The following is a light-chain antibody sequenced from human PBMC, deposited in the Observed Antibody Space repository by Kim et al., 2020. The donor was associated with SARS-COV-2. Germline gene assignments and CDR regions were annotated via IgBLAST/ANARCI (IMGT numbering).Light chain of an antibody. J-gene: IGKJ3*01. Sequence: DIVMTQSPLSLPVTPGEPASISCRSSQSLLHSNGYNFLDWYLQKPGQSPQLLISLASNRASGVPDRFSGSGSGTDFTLKISRVEADDVGVYYCLQALQTPLTFGPGTKVDIK. CDR1: QSLLHSNGYNF. CDR3: LQALQTPLT. V-gene: IGKV2-28*01. CDR2: LAS.